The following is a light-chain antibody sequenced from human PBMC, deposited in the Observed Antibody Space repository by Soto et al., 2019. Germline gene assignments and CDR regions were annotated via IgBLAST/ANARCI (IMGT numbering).Light chain of an antibody. CDR3: QQYDTSPRT. Sequence: EVMLTQSPGTLSLSPGERATLSCRASQSVSRNYLAGYQQKSGQAPRLLIYGASNRATGIPDRFSGSGSGTDFTLTIRRLEPEDFAVYYCQQYDTSPRTFGQGTKVEFK. V-gene: IGKV3-20*01. J-gene: IGKJ1*01. CDR2: GAS. CDR1: QSVSRNY.